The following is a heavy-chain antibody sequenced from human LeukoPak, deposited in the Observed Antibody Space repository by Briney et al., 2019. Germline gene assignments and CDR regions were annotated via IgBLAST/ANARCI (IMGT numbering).Heavy chain of an antibody. CDR2: IYHSGST. V-gene: IGHV4-38-2*01. J-gene: IGHJ3*01. CDR1: GYSISSGYH. Sequence: SETLSLTCAVSGYSISSGYHWGWIRQPPGKGLEWIGSIYHSGSTYYNPSLESRVTISVDTSKNQFSLKLSSVTAADTAVYYCAAYCTNGVCYTGGTWGQGTMVTVSS. D-gene: IGHD2-8*01. CDR3: AAYCTNGVCYTGGT.